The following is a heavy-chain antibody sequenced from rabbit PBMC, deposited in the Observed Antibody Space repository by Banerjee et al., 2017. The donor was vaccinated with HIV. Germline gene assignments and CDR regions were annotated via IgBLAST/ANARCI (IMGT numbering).Heavy chain of an antibody. V-gene: IGHV1S45*01. Sequence: QEQLEESGGGLVQPEGSLTLTCKASGFDFSSNAMCWVRQAPGKGLEWIACINTSSGNTVYASWAKGRFTISKTSSTTVTLQMTSLTAADTATYFCARDRPKSSGYLFELWGQGTLV. CDR3: ARDRPKSSGYLFEL. CDR1: GFDFSSNA. D-gene: IGHD1-1*01. J-gene: IGHJ4*01. CDR2: INTSSGNT.